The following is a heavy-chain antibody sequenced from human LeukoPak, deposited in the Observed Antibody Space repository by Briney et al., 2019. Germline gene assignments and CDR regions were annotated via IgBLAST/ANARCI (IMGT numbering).Heavy chain of an antibody. CDR1: GFTFSSSW. CDR3: ARWNDNWEFDY. J-gene: IGHJ4*02. CDR2: IKPDGAAG. V-gene: IGHV3-7*05. D-gene: IGHD1-1*01. Sequence: PGGSLRLSCAAFGFTFSSSWMTWVRQAPGKGLAWVAHIKPDGAAGYYVDSVKGRFTVSRDNAKNSLYLQMNSLRAEDTAVYYCARWNDNWEFDYWGQGTLVSVSS.